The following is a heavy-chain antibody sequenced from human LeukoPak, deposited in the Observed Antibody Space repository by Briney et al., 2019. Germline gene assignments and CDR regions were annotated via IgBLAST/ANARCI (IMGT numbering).Heavy chain of an antibody. V-gene: IGHV1-18*01. CDR3: AREILWFGDLLTYFLDV. J-gene: IGHJ6*02. D-gene: IGHD3-10*01. Sequence: ASVKVSCKASGYTFTSYGISWVRRAPGHGLEWMGWISGNNNNADYAQKFQGRVTMTTDISTSTAYMELSGLRSDDTAVYYCAREILWFGDLLTYFLDVWGQGTTVTVSS. CDR1: GYTFTSYG. CDR2: ISGNNNNA.